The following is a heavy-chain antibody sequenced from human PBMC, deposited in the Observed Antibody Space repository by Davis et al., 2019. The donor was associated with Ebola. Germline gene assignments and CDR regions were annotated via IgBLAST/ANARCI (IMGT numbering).Heavy chain of an antibody. CDR3: ARVAVIHGWFDP. J-gene: IGHJ5*02. V-gene: IGHV3-7*01. CDR1: GLTFSSYW. Sequence: GESLKISCAASGLTFSSYWMSWVRQAPGKGLEWVANIKQDGSEKYYVDSVKGRFTISRDNAKNSLYLQMNSLRAEDTAVYYCARVAVIHGWFDPWGQGTLVTVSS. CDR2: IKQDGSEK. D-gene: IGHD2-21*01.